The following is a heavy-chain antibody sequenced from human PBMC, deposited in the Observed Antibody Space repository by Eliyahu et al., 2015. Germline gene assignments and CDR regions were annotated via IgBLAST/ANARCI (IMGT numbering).Heavy chain of an antibody. Sequence: EVQLVQSGAEVKKPGESLXISCKXSGYSFTXYWISWVRQMPGKGLEWRGRIDPSDSYTNYSPSFQGHVTISADKSISTAYLQWSSLKASDTAMYYCARHVGPIKLLTDSSSPPDYWGQGTLVTVSS. J-gene: IGHJ4*02. CDR3: ARHVGPIKLLTDSSSPPDY. D-gene: IGHD6-13*01. CDR1: GYSFTXYW. CDR2: IDPSDSYT. V-gene: IGHV5-10-1*03.